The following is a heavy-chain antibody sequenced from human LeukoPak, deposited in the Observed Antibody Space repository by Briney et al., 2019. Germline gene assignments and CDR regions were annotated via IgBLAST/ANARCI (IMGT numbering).Heavy chain of an antibody. Sequence: ASVTVSCKASGYTFTSYDINWVRQATGQGLEWMGWMNPNSGNTGYAQKFQGRVTMTRNTSISTAYMELSSLRSEDTAVYYCARGTPFNYYDSSGRDYWGQGTLVTVSS. CDR1: GYTFTSYD. D-gene: IGHD3-22*01. CDR3: ARGTPFNYYDSSGRDY. J-gene: IGHJ4*02. V-gene: IGHV1-8*01. CDR2: MNPNSGNT.